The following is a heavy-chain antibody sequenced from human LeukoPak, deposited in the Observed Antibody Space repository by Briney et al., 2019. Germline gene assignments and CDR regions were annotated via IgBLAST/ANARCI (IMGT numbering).Heavy chain of an antibody. V-gene: IGHV4-30-2*01. CDR2: IYHSGST. CDR1: GGSISSGGYY. Sequence: PSETLSLTCTVSGGSISSGGYYWSWIRQPPGKGLEWIGYIYHSGSTNYNPSLKSRVTISVDKSKNQFSLKLSSVTAADTAVYYCARDFSVLWFGELTDYWGQGTLVTVSS. J-gene: IGHJ4*02. D-gene: IGHD3-10*01. CDR3: ARDFSVLWFGELTDY.